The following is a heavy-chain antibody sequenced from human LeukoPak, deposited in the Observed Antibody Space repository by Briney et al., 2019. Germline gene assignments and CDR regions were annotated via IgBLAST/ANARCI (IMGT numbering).Heavy chain of an antibody. CDR2: INSDGSST. J-gene: IGHJ4*02. CDR3: ASSRYYGSGSYRPWD. D-gene: IGHD3-10*01. V-gene: IGHV3-74*01. Sequence: GGPLRLSCAASGFTFSSYWMHWVRQAPGKGLVWVSRINSDGSSTSYADSVKGRFTISRDNAKNSLYLQMNSLRAEDTAVYYCASSRYYGSGSYRPWDWGQGTLVTVSS. CDR1: GFTFSSYW.